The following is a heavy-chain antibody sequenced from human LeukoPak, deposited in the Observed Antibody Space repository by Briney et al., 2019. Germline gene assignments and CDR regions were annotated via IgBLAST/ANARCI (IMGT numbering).Heavy chain of an antibody. CDR3: ARHYYYDSSGYYFQWFDP. J-gene: IGHJ5*02. CDR2: IYTSGST. V-gene: IGHV4-4*09. D-gene: IGHD3-22*01. CDR1: GGSISSYY. Sequence: SETLYLTCTVSGGSISSYYWSWIRQPPGKGLEWIGYIYTSGSTNYNPSLKSRVTISVDTSKNQFSLKLSSVTAADTAVYYCARHYYYDSSGYYFQWFDPWGQGTLVTVSS.